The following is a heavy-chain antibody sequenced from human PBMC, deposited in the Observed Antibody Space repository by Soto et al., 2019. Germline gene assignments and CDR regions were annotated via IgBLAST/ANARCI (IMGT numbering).Heavy chain of an antibody. CDR1: GGSISSYY. J-gene: IGHJ3*02. CDR2: IYTSGST. CDR3: ARDQYYDSSLWGVPFDI. V-gene: IGHV4-4*07. Sequence: SETLSLTCTVSGGSISSYYWSWIRQPAGKGLEWIGRIYTSGSTNYNPSLKSRVTMSVDTSKNQFSLKLSSVTAADTAVYYCARDQYYDSSLWGVPFDIWGQGTMVTVSS. D-gene: IGHD3-22*01.